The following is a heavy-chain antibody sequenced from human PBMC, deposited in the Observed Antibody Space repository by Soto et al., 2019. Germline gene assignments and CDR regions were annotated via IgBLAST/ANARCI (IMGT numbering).Heavy chain of an antibody. Sequence: SETLSLTCTVSGGSISSYYWSWIRQPPGKGLEWIGYIYYSGSTNYNPSLKSRVTISVDASKNQFSLKLSSVTAADTAVYYCARDQYSSAGPGMDVWGQGTTVTVSS. CDR2: IYYSGST. J-gene: IGHJ6*02. D-gene: IGHD6-25*01. CDR1: GGSISSYY. V-gene: IGHV4-59*01. CDR3: ARDQYSSAGPGMDV.